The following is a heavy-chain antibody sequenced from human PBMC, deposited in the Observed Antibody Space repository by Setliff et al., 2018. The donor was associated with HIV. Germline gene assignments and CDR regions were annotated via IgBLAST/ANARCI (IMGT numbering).Heavy chain of an antibody. Sequence: PGESLQISCKGSGYSLTSYWISWVRQMPGKGLEWMGRIDPSNSNTNYSPSFQGHVTISADKSISTAYLQWSSLKASDTAMYYCARGFYSDYYFDYWGQGTLVTVSS. V-gene: IGHV5-10-1*01. CDR1: GYSLTSYW. J-gene: IGHJ4*02. CDR2: IDPSNSNT. D-gene: IGHD4-17*01. CDR3: ARGFYSDYYFDY.